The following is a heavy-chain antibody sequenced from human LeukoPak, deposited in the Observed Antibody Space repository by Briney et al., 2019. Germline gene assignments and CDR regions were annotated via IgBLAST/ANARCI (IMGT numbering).Heavy chain of an antibody. D-gene: IGHD3-10*01. J-gene: IGHJ4*02. Sequence: GSSVKVSCKASGGTFSSYAISWVRQAPGQGLEWMGGIIPIFGTANYAQKFQGRVTITADKSTSTAYMELSSLRSEDTAVYYCASHYSIYGYSFDSWGQGTLVTVSS. V-gene: IGHV1-69*06. CDR2: IIPIFGTA. CDR1: GGTFSSYA. CDR3: ASHYSIYGYSFDS.